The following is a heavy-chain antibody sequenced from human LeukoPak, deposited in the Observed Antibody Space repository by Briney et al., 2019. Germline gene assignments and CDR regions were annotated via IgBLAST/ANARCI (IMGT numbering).Heavy chain of an antibody. Sequence: PSETLSLTCVVSGGXVINTNWWTWVRQPPGKGVEWIGEVHLDGRTNYNPSLESRLTMSVDVSENQVSLKLTSVTAADTAVYYCAREGGFYRPLDYSGQGTLVTVSS. J-gene: IGHJ4*02. CDR1: GGXVINTNW. CDR2: VHLDGRT. V-gene: IGHV4-4*02. D-gene: IGHD3-3*01. CDR3: AREGGFYRPLDY.